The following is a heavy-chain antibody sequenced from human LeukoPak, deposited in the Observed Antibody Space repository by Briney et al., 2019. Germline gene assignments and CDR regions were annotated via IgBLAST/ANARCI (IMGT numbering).Heavy chain of an antibody. CDR3: ARELPAGTAGWFDP. V-gene: IGHV4-59*01. J-gene: IGHJ5*02. CDR1: GGSISIYY. Sequence: TSETLPLTCIVTGGSISIYYWSCIRQHPGKGRGWVGYIYYSASTNYNPSLKSRVTISVDTSTNQFSLKLSSVTAADTAVYYCARELPAGTAGWFDPWGQGTLVTVSS. D-gene: IGHD6-13*01. CDR2: IYYSAST.